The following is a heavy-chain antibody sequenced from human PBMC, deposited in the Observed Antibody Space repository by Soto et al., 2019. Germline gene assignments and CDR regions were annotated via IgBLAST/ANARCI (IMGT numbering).Heavy chain of an antibody. Sequence: SVKVSCKASGGTFSSYAISWVRQAPGQGLEWMGGIIPIFGTANYAQKFQGRVTITADDSTSTAYMELSSLRSEDTAVYYCARDQGGAARPGSDAFDIWGQGTMVTVSS. CDR2: IIPIFGTA. D-gene: IGHD6-6*01. CDR1: GGTFSSYA. V-gene: IGHV1-69*13. CDR3: ARDQGGAARPGSDAFDI. J-gene: IGHJ3*02.